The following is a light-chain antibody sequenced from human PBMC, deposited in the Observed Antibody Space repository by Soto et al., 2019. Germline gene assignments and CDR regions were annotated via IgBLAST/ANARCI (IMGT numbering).Light chain of an antibody. V-gene: IGLV3-21*04. CDR2: SDN. J-gene: IGLJ2*01. Sequence: SYELTQPPSVAVAPGTTASITCEGNNIGSKSVHWYQKKSGQAPVLVIHSDNDRPLGIPDRFSGSNSGNTATLTINRVEAGDEADYYCHVWDSITDHVVFGGGTKLTVL. CDR1: NIGSKS. CDR3: HVWDSITDHVV.